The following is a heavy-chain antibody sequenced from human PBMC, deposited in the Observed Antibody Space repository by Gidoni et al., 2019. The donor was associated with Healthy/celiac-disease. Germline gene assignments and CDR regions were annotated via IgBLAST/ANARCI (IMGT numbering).Heavy chain of an antibody. V-gene: IGHV4-59*01. CDR1: GGSISSYY. CDR2: IYYSGST. CDR3: ARSGRLRSWFDP. D-gene: IGHD3-3*01. Sequence: QVQLQESGPGLVTPSETLSLTCTVSGGSISSYYWSWIRQPPGKGLEWIGYIYYSGSTNYNPALKSRVTISVDTAKNQFSLKLSSVTAADTAVDYCARSGRLRSWFDPWGQGTLVTVSS. J-gene: IGHJ5*02.